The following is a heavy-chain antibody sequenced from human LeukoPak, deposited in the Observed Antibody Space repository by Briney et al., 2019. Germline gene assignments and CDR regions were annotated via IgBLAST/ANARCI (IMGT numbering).Heavy chain of an antibody. CDR3: ARDGDGLIFPTDS. V-gene: IGHV3-7*01. CDR1: GFRLRNYW. Sequence: GRSLRLSCAASGFRLRNYWMSCVRQAPGEGLEWVANINKDVREKFYLDSVKGRFSTSRDNAKKSVYLEMNSLRAEDTAVYYCARDGDGLIFPTDSWGQGTLVTVSS. D-gene: IGHD2-21*01. CDR2: INKDVREK. J-gene: IGHJ4*02.